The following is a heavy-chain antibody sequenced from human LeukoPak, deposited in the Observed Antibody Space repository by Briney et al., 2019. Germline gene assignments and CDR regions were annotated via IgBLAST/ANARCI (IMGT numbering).Heavy chain of an antibody. D-gene: IGHD3-22*01. CDR3: TRSSGFYYVDVDY. CDR1: GFTFSSYG. Sequence: GGSLRLSCAASGFTFSSYGMNWVRQAPGKGLDWVSYISSSTNLIYYADSVKGRFTISRDNAKNSLYLQMNSLRAEDTAVYYCTRSSGFYYVDVDYWGQGTLVTVSS. J-gene: IGHJ4*02. CDR2: ISSSTNLI. V-gene: IGHV3-48*01.